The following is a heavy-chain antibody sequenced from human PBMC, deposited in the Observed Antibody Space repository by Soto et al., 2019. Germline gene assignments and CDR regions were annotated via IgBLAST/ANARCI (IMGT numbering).Heavy chain of an antibody. CDR1: GYTFTGYY. CDR3: ARGTLYCSGGRCCPPGNWCGT. CDR2: INPNSGGT. J-gene: IGHJ5*02. V-gene: IGHV1-2*02. D-gene: IGHD2-15*01. Sequence: ASVKVSCKASGYTFTGYYMHWVRQAPGQGLEWMGWINPNSGGTNYAQKFQGRVTMTRDTSISTAYMELSRLRSDATAVYYCARGTLYCSGGRCCPPGNWCGTWGRGTL.